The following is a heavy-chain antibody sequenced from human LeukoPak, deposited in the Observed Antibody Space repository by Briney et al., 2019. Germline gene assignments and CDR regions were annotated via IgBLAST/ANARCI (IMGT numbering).Heavy chain of an antibody. CDR1: GGTFSSYA. J-gene: IGHJ4*02. V-gene: IGHV1-69*05. CDR2: IIPIFGTA. CDR3: ARAAPIIAAAGPLHFDY. Sequence: ASVKVSCKASGGTFSSYAISWVRQAPGQGLEWMGGIIPIFGTANYAQKFQGRVTMTRDTSTSTVYMELSSLRSEDTAVYYCARAAPIIAAAGPLHFDYWGQGTLVTVSS. D-gene: IGHD6-13*01.